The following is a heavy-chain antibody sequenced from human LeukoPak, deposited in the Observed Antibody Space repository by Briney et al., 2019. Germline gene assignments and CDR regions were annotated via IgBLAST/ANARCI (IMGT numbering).Heavy chain of an antibody. D-gene: IGHD3-22*01. CDR2: IQNSGNT. J-gene: IGHJ4*02. CDR3: ARDAHYYDPFPAYFDF. V-gene: IGHV4-59*12. Sequence: SETLSLTCTVSGYSISRFYWTWTRQPPGKGLEWIGYIQNSGNTNYNPSLKGRVSISLDTSKNQFSLSLSSVTAADTAVYFCARDAHYYDPFPAYFDFWGQGTLVTVSS. CDR1: GYSISRFY.